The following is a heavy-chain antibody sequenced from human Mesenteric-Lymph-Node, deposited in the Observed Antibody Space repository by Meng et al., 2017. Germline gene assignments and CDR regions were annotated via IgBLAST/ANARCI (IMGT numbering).Heavy chain of an antibody. Sequence: GESLKISCAASGFTFSDYYMSWIRQAPGKGLEWVSYISSSGSTIYYADSVKGRFTISRDNAKNSLYLQMNSLIAEDTAVYYCARDTRDFLTGAHRGFDNWGQGTLVTVSS. CDR2: ISSSGSTI. V-gene: IGHV3-11*04. CDR1: GFTFSDYY. CDR3: ARDTRDFLTGAHRGFDN. D-gene: IGHD3-9*01. J-gene: IGHJ4*02.